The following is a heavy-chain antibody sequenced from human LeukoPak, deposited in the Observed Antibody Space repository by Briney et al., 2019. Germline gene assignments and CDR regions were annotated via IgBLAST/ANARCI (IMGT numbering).Heavy chain of an antibody. CDR3: AKPHYYDSSGSIDY. J-gene: IGHJ4*02. Sequence: PGGSLRLSCAASGFTFSSYGMHWVRQAPGKGLEWVAFIRYDGSQKYYADFVKGRITISRDNSKNTLYLQMNSLRAEDTAVYYCAKPHYYDSSGSIDYWGQGTLVTVSS. CDR2: IRYDGSQK. V-gene: IGHV3-30*02. D-gene: IGHD3-22*01. CDR1: GFTFSSYG.